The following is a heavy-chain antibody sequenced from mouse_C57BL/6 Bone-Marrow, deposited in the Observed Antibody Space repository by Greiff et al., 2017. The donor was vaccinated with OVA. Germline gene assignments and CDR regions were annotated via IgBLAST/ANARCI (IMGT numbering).Heavy chain of an antibody. D-gene: IGHD2-4*01. J-gene: IGHJ2*01. Sequence: VKLQESGAELARPGASVKLSCKASGYTFTSYGISWVKQRTGQGLEWIGEIYPRSGNTYYNEKFKGKATLTADKSSSTAYMELRSLTSEDSAVYICARFEYDVLFDYWGQGTTLTVSS. CDR1: GYTFTSYG. CDR2: IYPRSGNT. CDR3: ARFEYDVLFDY. V-gene: IGHV1-81*01.